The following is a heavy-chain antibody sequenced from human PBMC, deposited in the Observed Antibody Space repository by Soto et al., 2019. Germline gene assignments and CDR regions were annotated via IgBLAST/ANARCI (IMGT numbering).Heavy chain of an antibody. J-gene: IGHJ4*02. D-gene: IGHD3-22*01. Sequence: GGSLRLSCEASGFTFSGYTMSWVRQAPRKGLEWVSAVSGSGDTTYYADSVKGRFTISRDNSQNTLYLQMNSLKADDSAVYYCARDEHDSSGYYYDYWGQGTPVTVSS. CDR2: VSGSGDTT. CDR1: GFTFSGYT. CDR3: ARDEHDSSGYYYDY. V-gene: IGHV3-23*01.